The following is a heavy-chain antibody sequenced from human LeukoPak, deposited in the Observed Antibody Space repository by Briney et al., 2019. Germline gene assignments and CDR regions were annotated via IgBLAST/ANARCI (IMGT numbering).Heavy chain of an antibody. CDR1: GFTFSSYD. Sequence: GGSLRLSCAASGFTFSSYDMHWVRQATGKGLEWVSAIGTAGDTYYPGSVKGRFTISRENAKNSLYLQMNSLRAGDTAVYYCARGIYSYWTYYYYGMDVWGQGTTVTVSS. V-gene: IGHV3-13*01. J-gene: IGHJ6*02. D-gene: IGHD5-18*01. CDR2: IGTAGDT. CDR3: ARGIYSYWTYYYYGMDV.